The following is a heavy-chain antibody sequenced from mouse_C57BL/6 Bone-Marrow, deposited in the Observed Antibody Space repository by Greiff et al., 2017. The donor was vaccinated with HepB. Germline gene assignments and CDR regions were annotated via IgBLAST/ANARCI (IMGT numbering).Heavy chain of an antibody. D-gene: IGHD2-1*01. CDR1: GYTFTSYW. Sequence: QVQLQQPGAELVKPGASVKLSCKASGYTFTSYWMHWVKQRPGQGLEWIGMIHPNSGSTNYNEKFKSKATLTVDKSSSTAYMQLSSLTSEDSAVYYCARRGNFYYYAMDYWGQGTSVTVSS. V-gene: IGHV1-64*01. CDR3: ARRGNFYYYAMDY. J-gene: IGHJ4*01. CDR2: IHPNSGST.